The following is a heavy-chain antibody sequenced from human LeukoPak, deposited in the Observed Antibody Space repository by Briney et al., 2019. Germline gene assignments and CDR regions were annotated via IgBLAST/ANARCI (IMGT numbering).Heavy chain of an antibody. CDR1: GYTFTGYY. D-gene: IGHD4/OR15-4a*01. CDR3: ARRVQTTGVFDY. V-gene: IGHV1-2*06. Sequence: GASVKVSCNASGYTFTGYYMHWVRQAPGQGLEWMGRINPNSGDTNYAQKFQGRVTMTGDTYISTAYMELSRLKSDDTAAYYCARRVQTTGVFDYWGQGTLVTVSS. CDR2: INPNSGDT. J-gene: IGHJ4*02.